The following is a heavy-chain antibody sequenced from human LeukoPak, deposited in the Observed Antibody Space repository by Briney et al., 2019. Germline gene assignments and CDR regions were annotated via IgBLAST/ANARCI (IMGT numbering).Heavy chain of an antibody. CDR3: AKGTWELPYYFDY. CDR2: ISGSGGNT. V-gene: IGHV3-23*01. Sequence: GGSLRLSCSASGFTFSSYAMSWVRQAPGKGLEWVSAISGSGGNTYYADSVKGRFTISRDNSKNTLYLQMNSLRAEDTAVYYCAKGTWELPYYFDYWGQGTLVTVSS. J-gene: IGHJ4*02. D-gene: IGHD1-26*01. CDR1: GFTFSSYA.